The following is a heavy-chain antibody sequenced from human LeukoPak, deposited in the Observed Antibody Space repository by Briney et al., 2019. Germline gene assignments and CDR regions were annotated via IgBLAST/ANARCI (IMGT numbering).Heavy chain of an antibody. CDR2: IYYSGST. CDR1: GGSISSSSYY. Sequence: PSVTLSLTCTVSGGSISSSSYYWGWIRQPPGKGLEWIGSIYYSGSTYYNPSLKSRVTISVDTSKNQFSLKLSSVTAADTAVYYCASLGLAIYYFDYWGQGTLVTVSS. CDR3: ASLGLAIYYFDY. V-gene: IGHV4-39*01. J-gene: IGHJ4*02. D-gene: IGHD3-16*01.